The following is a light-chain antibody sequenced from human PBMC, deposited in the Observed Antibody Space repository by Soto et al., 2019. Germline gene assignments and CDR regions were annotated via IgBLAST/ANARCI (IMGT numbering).Light chain of an antibody. Sequence: DIQMTPSPSPPSASVGDRVTIICRASQSIASWLAWYQQKPGRAPDLLIYDASTLKSGVPTRFSGSGSVTEFTLTISDLQPDDFATYYCQQYNTYEFGQGTKVDIK. CDR3: QQYNTYE. J-gene: IGKJ1*01. CDR2: DAS. V-gene: IGKV1-5*02. CDR1: QSIASW.